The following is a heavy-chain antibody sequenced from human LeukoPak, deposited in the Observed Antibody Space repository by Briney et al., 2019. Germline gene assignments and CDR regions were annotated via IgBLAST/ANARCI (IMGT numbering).Heavy chain of an antibody. J-gene: IGHJ4*02. CDR3: ARVGNQGLESYFDY. V-gene: IGHV1-8*01. CDR2: MNAKSGHT. CDR1: GYTFTSYH. D-gene: IGHD3-10*01. Sequence: ASVKVSCKASGYTFTSYHIDWVRQAPGQGPEWMGWMNAKSGHTGYAQNLEGRVTMTRDTSTNTAYMELRGLRSEDTAVYYCARVGNQGLESYFDYWGQGTLVTVSS.